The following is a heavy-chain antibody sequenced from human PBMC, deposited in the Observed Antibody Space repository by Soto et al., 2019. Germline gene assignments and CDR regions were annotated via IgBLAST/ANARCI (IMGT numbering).Heavy chain of an antibody. D-gene: IGHD6-19*01. J-gene: IGHJ4*02. CDR2: IYYSGST. CDR1: GGSISSGDYY. CDR3: ARGVDSSGWYRN. V-gene: IGHV4-61*08. Sequence: SETLSLTCTVSGGSISSGDYYWSWIRPPPGKGLEWIGYIYYSGSTNYNPSLKSRVTISVDTSKNQFSLKLSSVTAADTAVYYCARGVDSSGWYRNWGQGTLVTVSS.